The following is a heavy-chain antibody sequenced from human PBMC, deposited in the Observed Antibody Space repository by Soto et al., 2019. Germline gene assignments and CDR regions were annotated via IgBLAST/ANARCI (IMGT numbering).Heavy chain of an antibody. V-gene: IGHV1-46*03. CDR3: ARDNTRTFPEAPGGKKSDSSGWWFDP. J-gene: IGHJ5*02. D-gene: IGHD2-15*01. Sequence: ASVKVSCKASGISFINHYVHWVRQAPGQGPEWMGVINPAGSVTVYALKLQDRVTVTRDTSTSTVYMELNSLTSENTAIYYCARDNTRTFPEAPGGKKSDSSGWWFDPWG. CDR2: INPAGSVT. CDR1: GISFINHY.